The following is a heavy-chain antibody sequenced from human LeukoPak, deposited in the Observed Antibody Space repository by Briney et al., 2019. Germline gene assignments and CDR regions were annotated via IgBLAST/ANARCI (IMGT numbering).Heavy chain of an antibody. CDR2: ISSSGSTI. Sequence: GGSLRLSCAASRFTFSSYEMNWVRQAPGKVLEWVSYISSSGSTIYYADSVKGRFTISRDNAKNSLYLQMNSLRAEDTAVYYCARGSVAGNYYYYGMDVWGQGTTVTVSS. D-gene: IGHD6-19*01. V-gene: IGHV3-48*03. CDR3: ARGSVAGNYYYYGMDV. J-gene: IGHJ6*02. CDR1: RFTFSSYE.